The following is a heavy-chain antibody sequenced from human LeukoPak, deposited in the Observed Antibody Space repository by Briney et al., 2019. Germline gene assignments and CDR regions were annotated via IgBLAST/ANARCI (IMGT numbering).Heavy chain of an antibody. Sequence: GGSLRLSCAASGFTFSSYGMHWVRQAPGKGLEWVAVIWHDGSNKYYADSVKGRFTISRDNSKNTLYLQMNSLRAEDTAVYYCAKDARELRYFDWLSSSTFDYWGQGTLVTVSS. CDR2: IWHDGSNK. CDR3: AKDARELRYFDWLSSSTFDY. J-gene: IGHJ4*02. D-gene: IGHD3-9*01. V-gene: IGHV3-30*02. CDR1: GFTFSSYG.